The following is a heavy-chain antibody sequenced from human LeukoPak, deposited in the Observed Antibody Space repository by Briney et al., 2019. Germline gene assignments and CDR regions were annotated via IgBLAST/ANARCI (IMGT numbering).Heavy chain of an antibody. D-gene: IGHD3-22*01. CDR2: ISVRSNYI. CDR3: ARLRRNSDSSGYYYYYDY. J-gene: IGHJ4*02. V-gene: IGHV3-21*01. Sequence: GGSLRLSSAASGYTFSSFSINWVSQAPGKGLEWVSSISVRSNYIYYADSVRGRFSISRDDARNSLYLQMDSLRGDDTAVYYCARLRRNSDSSGYYYYYDYWGQGTLVTVSS. CDR1: GYTFSSFS.